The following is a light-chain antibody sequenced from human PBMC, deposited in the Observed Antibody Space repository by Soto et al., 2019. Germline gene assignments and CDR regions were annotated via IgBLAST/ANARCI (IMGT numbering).Light chain of an antibody. CDR2: GAS. CDR3: QQYYNWPPLT. J-gene: IGKJ4*01. V-gene: IGKV3-15*01. Sequence: EILMTQSPATLSVSPGERATLSCRASQNVGSHVAWYQQKPGQAPRLFIYGASTRATGIPARFSGGGSGTEFTLTISSLQSEDFAIYYCQQYYNWPPLTFGGGTKVEIQ. CDR1: QNVGSH.